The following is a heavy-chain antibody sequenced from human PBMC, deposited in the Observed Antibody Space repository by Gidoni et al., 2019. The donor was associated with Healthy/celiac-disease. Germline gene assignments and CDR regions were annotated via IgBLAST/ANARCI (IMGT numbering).Heavy chain of an antibody. D-gene: IGHD2-2*01. CDR2: INPNSGGT. CDR3: ARDNLPWEVVPAAISYYYYGMDV. Sequence: QVQLVQSGAEVKKPGASVKVSCKASGYTFTGYYMHWVRQAPGQGLEWMGWINPNSGGTNYAQKFQGRVTMTRDTSISTAYMELSRLRSDDTAVYYCARDNLPWEVVPAAISYYYYGMDVWGQGTTVTVSS. CDR1: GYTFTGYY. V-gene: IGHV1-2*02. J-gene: IGHJ6*02.